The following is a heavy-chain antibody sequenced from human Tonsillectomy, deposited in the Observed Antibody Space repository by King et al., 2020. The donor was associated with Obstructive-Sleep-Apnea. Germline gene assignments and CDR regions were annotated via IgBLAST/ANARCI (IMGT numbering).Heavy chain of an antibody. V-gene: IGHV4-31*03. CDR2: IYYSGST. CDR3: ARGAMTLGAFDI. J-gene: IGHJ3*02. D-gene: IGHD2-2*01. CDR1: GGSLSSVGYY. Sequence: QLQESGPGLVKPSQTLSLTCTVSGGSLSSVGYYLSWIRQHPGKGLEWIGYIYYSGSTYYNPTLKSRVTISVDTSKNQFSLKLSSVTAADTAVYYCARGAMTLGAFDIWGQGTMVTVSS.